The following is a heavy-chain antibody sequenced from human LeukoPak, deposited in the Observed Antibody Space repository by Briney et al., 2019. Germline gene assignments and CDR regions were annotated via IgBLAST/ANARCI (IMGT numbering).Heavy chain of an antibody. CDR1: GYTFTGYY. CDR2: INPNSGGT. V-gene: IGHV1-2*02. D-gene: IGHD3-22*01. CDR3: ARCPLTDSSGYYFVLYNWFDP. J-gene: IGHJ5*02. Sequence: ASVKVSCKASGYTFTGYYMHWVRQAPGQGLEWMGWINPNSGGTNYAQKFQGRVTMTRDTSISTAYMELSRLRSDDTAVYYCARCPLTDSSGYYFVLYNWFDPWGQGTLVTVSA.